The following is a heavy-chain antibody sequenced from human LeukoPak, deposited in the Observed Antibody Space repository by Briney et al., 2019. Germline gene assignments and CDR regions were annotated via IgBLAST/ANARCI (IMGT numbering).Heavy chain of an antibody. D-gene: IGHD5-12*01. CDR3: ASAAVSSGYDSDY. J-gene: IGHJ4*02. CDR1: GGTFSSYA. Sequence: GSSVKVSCKASGGTFSSYAISWVRQAPGQGLEWMGRIIPILGIANYAQKFQGRVTITADKSTSTAYMELSSLRSEDTAVYYCASAAVSSGYDSDYWGQGTLVTVSS. V-gene: IGHV1-69*04. CDR2: IIPILGIA.